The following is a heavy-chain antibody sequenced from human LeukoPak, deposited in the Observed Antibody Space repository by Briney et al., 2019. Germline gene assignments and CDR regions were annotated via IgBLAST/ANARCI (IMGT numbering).Heavy chain of an antibody. Sequence: GGSLRLSCAASGFAFSTYAMSWVRQAPGKGLEWVSALSGNGDKTFYAGSVRGRFTISRDNSKNRLYLQMYGLRAEDTAVYYCAKDLNYGFDYWGQGTLVTVSS. CDR3: AKDLNYGFDY. V-gene: IGHV3-23*01. CDR2: LSGNGDKT. J-gene: IGHJ4*02. D-gene: IGHD3-10*01. CDR1: GFAFSTYA.